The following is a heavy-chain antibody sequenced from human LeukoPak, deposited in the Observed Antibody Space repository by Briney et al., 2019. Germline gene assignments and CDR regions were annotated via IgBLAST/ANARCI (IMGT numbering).Heavy chain of an antibody. J-gene: IGHJ3*02. CDR1: GYTLTELS. V-gene: IGHV1-24*01. D-gene: IGHD5-24*01. CDR3: AREGRGWLQLGLSAFDI. Sequence: AASVTVSCTVSGYTLTELSMHWVRQAPGKGLEWMGGFDPEDGETIYAQKFQGRVTMTEDTSTDTAYMELSSLRSEDTAVYYCAREGRGWLQLGLSAFDIWGQGTMVTVSS. CDR2: FDPEDGET.